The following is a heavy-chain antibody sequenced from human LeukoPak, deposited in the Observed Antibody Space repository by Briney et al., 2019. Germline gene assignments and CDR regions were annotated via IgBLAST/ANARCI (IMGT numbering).Heavy chain of an antibody. CDR2: IIPIFGTA. J-gene: IGHJ6*02. CDR1: GVTFSSYA. V-gene: IGHV1-69*13. CDR3: ARDGLRPYYYYGMDV. Sequence: SVNLSCKASGVTFSSYAISWVRESPRQGLEWMGGIIPIFGTANYAQKFQGRVTITADESTSTAYMELSSLRSEDTAVYYCARDGLRPYYYYGMDVWGQGTTVTVSS.